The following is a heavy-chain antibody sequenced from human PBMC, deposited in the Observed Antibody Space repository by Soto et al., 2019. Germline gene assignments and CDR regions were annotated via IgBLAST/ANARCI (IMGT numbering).Heavy chain of an antibody. CDR1: VYTFTSYA. CDR3: ARDDEDGGYCDLGY. V-gene: IGHV1-3*01. J-gene: IGHJ4*02. D-gene: IGHD3-10*01. CDR2: INAGNGNT. Sequence: ASVKVSCKASVYTFTSYAMHWVRQAPGQRLEWMGWINAGNGNTKYSQKFQGRFTISRDNSKSTLYLQMNSLRTEDTAIYYCARDDEDGGYCDLGYWGQGTLVTVSS.